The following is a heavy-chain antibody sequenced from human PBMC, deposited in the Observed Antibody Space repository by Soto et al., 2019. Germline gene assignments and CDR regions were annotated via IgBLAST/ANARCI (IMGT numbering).Heavy chain of an antibody. D-gene: IGHD1-26*01. V-gene: IGHV1-2*04. Sequence: QVQLVQSGAEVKKPGASVKVSCKASGYTFTGYYMHWVRQAPGQGLEWMGWINPNSGGTNYAQKFQGWVTMTRDTSISTAYMELSRLRADATAVYYCARLGVVGARGWFDPWGQGTLVTVSS. J-gene: IGHJ5*02. CDR3: ARLGVVGARGWFDP. CDR2: INPNSGGT. CDR1: GYTFTGYY.